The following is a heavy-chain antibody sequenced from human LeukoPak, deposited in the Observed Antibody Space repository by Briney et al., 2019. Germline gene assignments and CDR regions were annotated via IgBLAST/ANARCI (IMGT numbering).Heavy chain of an antibody. Sequence: SETLSLTCAVYGGSFSGYYWSWIRQPPGKGLEWIGEINHSGSTNYNPSLKSRVTISVDTSKNQFSLKLSSVTAADTAVYYCARDHSSSGWYRDAFDIWGQGTMVTVSS. J-gene: IGHJ3*02. CDR1: GGSFSGYY. V-gene: IGHV4-34*01. CDR3: ARDHSSSGWYRDAFDI. D-gene: IGHD6-19*01. CDR2: INHSGST.